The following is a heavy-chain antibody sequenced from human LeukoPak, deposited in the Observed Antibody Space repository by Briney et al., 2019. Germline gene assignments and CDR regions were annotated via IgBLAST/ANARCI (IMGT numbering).Heavy chain of an antibody. Sequence: PGGSLRLSCAASGFTFSSYGMHWVRQAPGKGLEWVTVISYDGSNKYYADSVKGRFTISRDNSRNTLYLQMNSLRAEDTAVYYCAKDQESSLIHWGQGTLVTVSS. CDR3: AKDQESSLIH. D-gene: IGHD6-19*01. CDR1: GFTFSSYG. CDR2: ISYDGSNK. V-gene: IGHV3-30*18. J-gene: IGHJ4*02.